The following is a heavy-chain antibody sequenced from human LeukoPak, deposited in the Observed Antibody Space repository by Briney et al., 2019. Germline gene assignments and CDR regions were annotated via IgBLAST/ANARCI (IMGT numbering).Heavy chain of an antibody. D-gene: IGHD5/OR15-5a*01. V-gene: IGHV3-7*04. CDR2: IKGDESEI. Sequence: GGSLRLSCAASGFAFCSYWMSWVRQAPGKGLEWVAAIKGDESEIYYVDSVKGRFTISRDNTKNSLYLQMNNLRAEDTAVFYCARDVSCGQGTLVTVSS. CDR3: ARDVS. J-gene: IGHJ5*02. CDR1: GFAFCSYW.